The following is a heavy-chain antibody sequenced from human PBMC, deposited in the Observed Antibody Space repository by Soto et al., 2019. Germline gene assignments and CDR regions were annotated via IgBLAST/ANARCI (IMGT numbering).Heavy chain of an antibody. CDR3: ARDGRVGAPPDY. J-gene: IGHJ4*02. CDR1: GGSISGYY. V-gene: IGHV4-59*01. CDR2: IYYSGST. D-gene: IGHD1-26*01. Sequence: SETLSLTCTVSGGSISGYYWSWIRQPPGKGLEWIGYIYYSGSTNYNPSLKSRVTISVDTSKNQFSLKLSSVTAADTAVYYCARDGRVGAPPDYWGQGTLVTVSS.